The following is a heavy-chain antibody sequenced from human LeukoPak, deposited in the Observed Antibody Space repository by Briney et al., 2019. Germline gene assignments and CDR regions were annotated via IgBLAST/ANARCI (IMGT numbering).Heavy chain of an antibody. J-gene: IGHJ4*02. CDR2: ISDDGKYI. V-gene: IGHV3-21*01. CDR1: GFTFSRYS. D-gene: IGHD3-10*01. Sequence: GGSLRLSCAASGFTFSRYSMNWVRQAPGKGLEWVSSISDDGKYIYYADSVKGRFTISRDNAMNSLYLQMNSLRAEDTAVYYCARESWSFDYWGQGTLVTVSS. CDR3: ARESWSFDY.